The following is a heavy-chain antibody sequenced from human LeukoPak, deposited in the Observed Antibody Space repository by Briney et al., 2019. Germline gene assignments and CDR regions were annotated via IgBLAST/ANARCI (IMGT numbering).Heavy chain of an antibody. CDR2: ISNDGNIK. V-gene: IGHV3-30*03. CDR3: ARDHDY. J-gene: IGHJ4*02. Sequence: PGGSLRLSCAASGFTFSNYGMHWVRQAPGKGLEWVAVISNDGNIKLYADSIKGRFTISRDNSKYTVSLQMNSLRDEDTAVYYCARDHDYWGQGTLVTVSS. CDR1: GFTFSNYG.